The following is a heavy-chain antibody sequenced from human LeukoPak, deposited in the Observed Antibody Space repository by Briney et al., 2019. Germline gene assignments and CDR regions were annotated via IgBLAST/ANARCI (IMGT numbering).Heavy chain of an antibody. CDR1: GDSFSSANYY. Sequence: SETLSLTCTVSGDSFSSANYYWPWVRQPPGKGLEWIGYVYYDGSTYYHPSLQSRLAISVDTSKNQFSLNLTSVTAADTAVYYCVRGLTGYSYFFDYWGQGALVTVSS. CDR3: VRGLTGYSYFFDY. J-gene: IGHJ4*02. V-gene: IGHV4-30-4*08. CDR2: VYYDGST. D-gene: IGHD1-20*01.